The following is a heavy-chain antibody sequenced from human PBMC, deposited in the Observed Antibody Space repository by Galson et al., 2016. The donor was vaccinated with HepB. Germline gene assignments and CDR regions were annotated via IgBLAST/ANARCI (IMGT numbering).Heavy chain of an antibody. D-gene: IGHD2-8*01. CDR2: IGLVGDT. CDR1: GFSFSTYD. CDR3: ARDRCTNARCSGGHALDM. V-gene: IGHV3-13*04. Sequence: SLRLSCAASGFSFSTYDMHWVRQVTGKSPEWVSAIGLVGDTYYPASVKGRFAIWRDDARDSLYLQMKSLRVEDTAVYFCARDRCTNARCSGGHALDMWGLGTMVTVSS. J-gene: IGHJ3*02.